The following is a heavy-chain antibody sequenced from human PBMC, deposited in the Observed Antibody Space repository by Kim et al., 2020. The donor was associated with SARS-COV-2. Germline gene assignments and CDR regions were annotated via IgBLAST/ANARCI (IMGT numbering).Heavy chain of an antibody. CDR3: AKAFNYGSASAYASFDS. J-gene: IGHJ5*01. Sequence: VKGRFAISRDNSENTLFLQMNSLRVEDTAIYYCAKAFNYGSASAYASFDSWGQGSLVTISS. V-gene: IGHV3-23*01. D-gene: IGHD3-10*01.